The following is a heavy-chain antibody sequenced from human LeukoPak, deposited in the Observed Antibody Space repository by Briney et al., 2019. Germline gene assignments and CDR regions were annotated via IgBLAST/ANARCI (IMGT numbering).Heavy chain of an antibody. CDR1: GFIFSDYH. J-gene: IGHJ4*02. D-gene: IGHD5-12*01. CDR3: ARPINVRLRGPLDN. Sequence: NPGGSLRLSCAASGFIFSDYHMNWVRQAPGKGLEWISYISSGGSGRFYADSVRGRFTISRDNAKNSVYLQMNSLGAEDTAIYYCARPINVRLRGPLDNWGQGTLVSVSS. CDR2: ISSGGSGR. V-gene: IGHV3-11*01.